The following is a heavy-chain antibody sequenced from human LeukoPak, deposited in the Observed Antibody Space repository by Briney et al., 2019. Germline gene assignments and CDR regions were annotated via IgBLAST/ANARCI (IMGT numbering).Heavy chain of an antibody. CDR2: IYYSGST. CDR3: AGAAGMAIFGY. Sequence: SETLSLTCTVSGGSISSYYWSWIRQPPGKGLEWIGYIYYSGSTNYNPSLKSRVTISVDTSKNQFSLKLSSVTAADTAVYYCAGAAGMAIFGYWGQGTLVTVSS. V-gene: IGHV4-59*01. CDR1: GGSISSYY. D-gene: IGHD3-10*01. J-gene: IGHJ4*02.